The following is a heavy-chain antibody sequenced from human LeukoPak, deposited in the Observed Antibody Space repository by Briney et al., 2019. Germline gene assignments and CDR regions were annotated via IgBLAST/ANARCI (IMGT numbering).Heavy chain of an antibody. D-gene: IGHD6-19*01. Sequence: GGSLRLSCAASGFTFSSYSMNWVRQAPGKGLEWVSSITTGSSYIYYADSVRGRFTISRDNAKNSLSLQMNSLRAEDTAVYYCARDGYSSALEPREFDYWGQGTLVTVSS. CDR3: ARDGYSSALEPREFDY. V-gene: IGHV3-21*01. J-gene: IGHJ4*02. CDR1: GFTFSSYS. CDR2: ITTGSSYI.